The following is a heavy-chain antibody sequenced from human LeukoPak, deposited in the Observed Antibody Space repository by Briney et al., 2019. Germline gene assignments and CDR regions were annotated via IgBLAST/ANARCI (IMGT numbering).Heavy chain of an antibody. Sequence: GRSLRLSCAVSGFTFSSCWMNWVRQAPGKGLEWVANIKQDGSERYYVDSVKGRFTISRDNAKNSLYLQMNSLRAEDTAVYYCARLRGSGSYYHSFDSWGQGTLVTVSS. V-gene: IGHV3-7*01. J-gene: IGHJ4*02. CDR2: IKQDGSER. CDR1: GFTFSSCW. D-gene: IGHD3-10*01. CDR3: ARLRGSGSYYHSFDS.